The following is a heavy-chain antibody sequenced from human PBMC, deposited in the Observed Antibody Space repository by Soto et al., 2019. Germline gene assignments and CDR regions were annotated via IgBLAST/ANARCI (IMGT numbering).Heavy chain of an antibody. V-gene: IGHV4-59*01. CDR1: GGSISSYY. CDR2: IYYTGST. Sequence: QVQLQESGPGLVKPSETLSLTCTVSGGSISSYYWSWIRLPPGKGLEWIGYIYYTGSTNYNPSLKSRVTISVDTSKNQFSLKLSSVTAADTAVYYCARAMIQLWSPHFDYWGQGTLVTVSS. D-gene: IGHD5-18*01. CDR3: ARAMIQLWSPHFDY. J-gene: IGHJ4*02.